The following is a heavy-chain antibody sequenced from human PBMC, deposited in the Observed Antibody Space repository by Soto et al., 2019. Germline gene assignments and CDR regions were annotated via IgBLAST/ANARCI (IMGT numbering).Heavy chain of an antibody. CDR3: ARSWRYYYDSSGYYYDY. D-gene: IGHD3-22*01. CDR2: IWYDGSNK. J-gene: IGHJ4*02. V-gene: IGHV3-33*01. Sequence: GGSLRLSCAASGFTFSSYGMHWVRQAPGKGLEWVAVIWYDGSNKYYADSVKGRFTISRDNSKNTLYLQMNSLRAEDTAVYYCARSWRYYYDSSGYYYDYWGQGTLVTVSS. CDR1: GFTFSSYG.